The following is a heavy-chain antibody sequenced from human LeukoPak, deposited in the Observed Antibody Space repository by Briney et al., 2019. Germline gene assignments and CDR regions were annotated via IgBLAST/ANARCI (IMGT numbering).Heavy chain of an antibody. CDR3: ARDMRGSGGTALDY. CDR2: ISGSGSTI. D-gene: IGHD3-10*01. Sequence: GGSLRLSCAASGFTFSSYEMNWVRQAPGKGLEWVSFISGSGSTIYYVDSVKGRFTISRDNAKNSLYLQMNSLRVEDTAVYYCARDMRGSGGTALDYWGQGTLVTVSP. J-gene: IGHJ4*02. CDR1: GFTFSSYE. V-gene: IGHV3-48*03.